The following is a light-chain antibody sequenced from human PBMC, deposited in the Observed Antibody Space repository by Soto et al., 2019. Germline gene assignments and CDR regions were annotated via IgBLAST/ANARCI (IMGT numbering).Light chain of an antibody. J-gene: IGKJ4*01. CDR1: QSVSSSY. CDR2: GAS. CDR3: QQYGSSPPLT. V-gene: IGKV3-20*01. Sequence: IVLTQSPATLSLSPGERATLSCRASQSVSSSYLAWYQQKPGQAPRLLIYGASSRATGIPDRFSGSGSGTDFTLTISRLEPEDFAVYYCQQYGSSPPLTCGGGTKV.